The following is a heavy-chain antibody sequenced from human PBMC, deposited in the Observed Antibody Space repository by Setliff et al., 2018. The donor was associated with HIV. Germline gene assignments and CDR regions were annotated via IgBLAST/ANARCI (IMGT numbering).Heavy chain of an antibody. CDR3: ASPQPQGANQLLWSFDS. V-gene: IGHV1-69*13. D-gene: IGHD2-2*01. CDR2: IIPIFGTA. CDR1: GGTFSSQA. Sequence: SVKVSCKASGGTFSSQAISWVRQASGQGLEWMGGIIPIFGTANYAQKFQGRVTITADEYTNTAYKELSSMRSEDTAVYYCASPQPQGANQLLWSFDSWGQAALVTVSS. J-gene: IGHJ4*02.